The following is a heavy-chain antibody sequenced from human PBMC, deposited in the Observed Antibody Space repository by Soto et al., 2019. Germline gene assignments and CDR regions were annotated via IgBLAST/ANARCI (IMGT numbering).Heavy chain of an antibody. D-gene: IGHD2-21*02. CDR1: GFTFDDYA. CDR2: ISWNSGSI. J-gene: IGHJ4*02. Sequence: EVQLVESGGGLVQPGRSLRLSCAASGFTFDDYAMHWVRQAPGKGLEWVSGISWNSGSIGYADSVKGRFTISRDNAKNSLYPQMNSLRAEDTALYYCAKDMDDVVTGAFDYWGQGTLVTVSS. V-gene: IGHV3-9*01. CDR3: AKDMDDVVTGAFDY.